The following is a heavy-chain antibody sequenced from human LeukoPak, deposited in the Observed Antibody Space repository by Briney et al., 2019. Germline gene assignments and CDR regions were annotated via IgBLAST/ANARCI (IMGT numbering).Heavy chain of an antibody. CDR3: ARGAGYNYPYYFDY. Sequence: GGSLRLSCAASGFTVSSNHMNWVRQAPGKGLEWVSVIYGGGNIYYADSVKGRFTISRDNSKNTLYLQMNSLRAEDTAVYYCARGAGYNYPYYFDYWGQGTLVTVSS. V-gene: IGHV3-53*01. CDR1: GFTVSSNH. D-gene: IGHD5-24*01. CDR2: IYGGGNI. J-gene: IGHJ4*02.